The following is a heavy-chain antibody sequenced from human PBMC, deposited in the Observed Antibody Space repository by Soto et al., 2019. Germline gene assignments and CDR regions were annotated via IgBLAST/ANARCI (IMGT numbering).Heavy chain of an antibody. CDR3: AREEYYYGSGAFFDY. V-gene: IGHV1-69*08. D-gene: IGHD3-10*01. J-gene: IGHJ4*02. CDR2: IIPILGIA. Sequence: QVQLVQSGAEVKKPGSSVKVSCKASGGTFSSYTISWVRQAPGQGLEWMGRIIPILGIANYAQKFQGRVTITAEKSTSTAYMGLSSLRSEDTAVYYCAREEYYYGSGAFFDYWGQGTLVTVSS. CDR1: GGTFSSYT.